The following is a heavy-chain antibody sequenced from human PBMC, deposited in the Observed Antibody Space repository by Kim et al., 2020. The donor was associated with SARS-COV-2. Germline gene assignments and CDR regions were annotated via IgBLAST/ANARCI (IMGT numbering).Heavy chain of an antibody. CDR3: ARAPDTAMAVPTTGYYGMDV. D-gene: IGHD5-18*01. CDR2: ISYDGSNK. Sequence: GGSLRLSCAASGFTFSSYAMHWVRQAPGKGLEWVAVISYDGSNKYYADSVKGRFTISRDNSKNTLYLQMNSLRAEDTAVYYCARAPDTAMAVPTTGYYGMDVWGQGTTVTVSS. J-gene: IGHJ6*02. V-gene: IGHV3-30*04. CDR1: GFTFSSYA.